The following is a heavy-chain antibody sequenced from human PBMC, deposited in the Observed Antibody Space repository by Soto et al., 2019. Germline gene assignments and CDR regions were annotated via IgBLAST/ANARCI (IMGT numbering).Heavy chain of an antibody. CDR1: GYTFSRYG. CDR3: AKNGQPLYYYYGLDV. J-gene: IGHJ6*02. V-gene: IGHV1-18*01. Sequence: QGQLVQSGGEVKKSGASVKVSCKASGYTFSRYGISWVRQAPGQGLEWMGWISGYNGDTNYAQKFQGRVTMTIDTSTTTAYRELRSLTSDDTAVYYCAKNGQPLYYYYGLDVWGQGTTVTVSS. D-gene: IGHD2-8*01. CDR2: ISGYNGDT.